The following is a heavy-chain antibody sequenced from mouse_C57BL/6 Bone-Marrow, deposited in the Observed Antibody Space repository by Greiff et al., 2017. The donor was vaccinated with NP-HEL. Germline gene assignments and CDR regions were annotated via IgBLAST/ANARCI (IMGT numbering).Heavy chain of an antibody. V-gene: IGHV1-81*01. J-gene: IGHJ3*02. CDR2: IYPRSGNT. CDR3: APRYGS. CDR1: GYTFTSYG. Sequence: QVQLQQSGAELVRPGASVKLSCKASGYTFTSYGISWVKQRTGQGLEWIGEIYPRSGNTYYNEKFKGKATLTADKSSSTAYVGLRSRKSEDSAVYVCAPRYGSWGQGTLVTFSA.